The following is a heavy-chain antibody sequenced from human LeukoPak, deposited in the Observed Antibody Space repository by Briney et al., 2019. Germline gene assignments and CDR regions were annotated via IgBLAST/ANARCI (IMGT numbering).Heavy chain of an antibody. CDR2: ISSSSSYI. CDR3: ARGDGATPPDAFDI. V-gene: IGHV3-21*01. D-gene: IGHD3-10*01. J-gene: IGHJ3*02. Sequence: GGSLRLSCAASGFSFSSYSMNWVRQAPGKGLQWVPSISSSSSYIYYPDSVKGRFTISRDNAKNSLYLQMNSLRGEDTAVYYCARGDGATPPDAFDIWGQGTMVTVSS. CDR1: GFSFSSYS.